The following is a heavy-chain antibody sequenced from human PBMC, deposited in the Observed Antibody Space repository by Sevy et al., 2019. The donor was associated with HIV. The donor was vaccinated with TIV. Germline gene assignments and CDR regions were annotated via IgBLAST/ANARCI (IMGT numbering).Heavy chain of an antibody. CDR1: GFTFSSYA. J-gene: IGHJ3*02. D-gene: IGHD2-21*02. CDR2: ISYDGSNK. CDR3: AGTVTAASWDAFDI. Sequence: WGSLRLSCAASGFTFSSYAMHWVRQAPGKGLEWVAVISYDGSNKYYADSVKGRFTISRDNSKNTLYLQMNSLRAEDTAVYYCAGTVTAASWDAFDIWGQGTMVTVSS. V-gene: IGHV3-30-3*01.